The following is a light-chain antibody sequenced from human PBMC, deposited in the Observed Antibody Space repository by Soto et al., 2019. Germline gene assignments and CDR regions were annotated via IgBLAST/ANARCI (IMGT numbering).Light chain of an antibody. CDR1: SGSIASNY. Sequence: NFMLTQPHSVSESPGKTVTISCTRSSGSIASNYVQWYQQRPGSAPTTMIYEDNQRPSGVPDRVSGSIDSSSNSASLTISGLKTEDEADYYCQSYDSSSHGVFGGGTKVTVL. V-gene: IGLV6-57*04. CDR2: EDN. CDR3: QSYDSSSHGV. J-gene: IGLJ3*02.